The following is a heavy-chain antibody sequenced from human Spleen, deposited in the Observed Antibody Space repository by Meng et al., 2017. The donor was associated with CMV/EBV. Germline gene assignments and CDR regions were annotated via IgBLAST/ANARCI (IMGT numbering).Heavy chain of an antibody. J-gene: IGHJ6*02. D-gene: IGHD2-2*01. CDR2: IYPGDSDT. CDR1: GYSFTSHW. CDR3: ARHLISSTSPYYGMDV. Sequence: GESLKIPCKGSGYSFTSHWIGWVRQMPGKGLEWMGIIYPGDSDTRYSPSFQGQVTISADKSISTAYLQWSSLKASDTAIYYCARHLISSTSPYYGMDVWGQGTTVTVSS. V-gene: IGHV5-51*01.